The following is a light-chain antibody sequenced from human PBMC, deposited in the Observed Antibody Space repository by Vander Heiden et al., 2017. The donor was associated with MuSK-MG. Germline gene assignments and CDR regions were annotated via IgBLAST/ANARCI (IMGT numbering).Light chain of an antibody. CDR3: QQYYSTPLT. Sequence: IVMTQSPDSRAVSLGERATINCKSSQSVLYSSNNKNYLAWYQQKPGQPPKLLIYWASTRESGVPDRFSGSGSGTDFTLTIRSLQAEDVAVYYCQQYYSTPLTFGGGTKVEIK. CDR1: QSVLYSSNNKNY. J-gene: IGKJ4*01. V-gene: IGKV4-1*01. CDR2: WAS.